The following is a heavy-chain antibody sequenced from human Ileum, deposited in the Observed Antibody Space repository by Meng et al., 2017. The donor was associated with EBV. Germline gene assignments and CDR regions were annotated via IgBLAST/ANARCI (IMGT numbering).Heavy chain of an antibody. Sequence: TCNVSAPTLLNPTTTLSRTCTFSGFSLSSTGVAAGWILQPPGKALECLALIYWDDDKRYRPSLKSRLTITKDTSKNQVVLTMTDMYPVDTTTYYCAHESSGTYFDYWGQGTLVTVSS. CDR2: IYWDDDK. CDR1: GFSLSSTGVA. D-gene: IGHD3-22*01. J-gene: IGHJ4*02. V-gene: IGHV2-5*02. CDR3: AHESSGTYFDY.